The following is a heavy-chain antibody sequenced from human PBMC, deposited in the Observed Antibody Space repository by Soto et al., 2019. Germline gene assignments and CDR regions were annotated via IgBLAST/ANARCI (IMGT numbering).Heavy chain of an antibody. V-gene: IGHV3-9*01. CDR3: AKDITMVRGPAPY. D-gene: IGHD3-10*01. CDR2: ISWNSGSI. CDR1: GFTFDDYA. Sequence: PGGSLRLSCAASGFTFDDYAMHWVRQAPGKGLEWVSGISWNSGSIGYADSVKGRFTISRDNAKNSLYLQMNSLRAEDTALYYCAKDITMVRGPAPYWGQGTLVTVSS. J-gene: IGHJ4*02.